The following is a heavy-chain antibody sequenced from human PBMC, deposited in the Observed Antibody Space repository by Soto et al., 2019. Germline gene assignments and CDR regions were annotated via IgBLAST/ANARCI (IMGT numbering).Heavy chain of an antibody. Sequence: SGPTLGNPTQTVTLTCTFSGFSLSTSGLFVSWILRPPGKALELLALIDCDDAKYYSTSTKTRLPISKDTSKNKVALTMTNIDPVDTATYYCARIRDSSSGNWFEPWGPGTFVTVSS. V-gene: IGHV2-70*01. J-gene: IGHJ5*02. CDR2: IDCDDAK. CDR3: ARIRDSSSGNWFEP. CDR1: GFSLSTSGLF. D-gene: IGHD6-13*01.